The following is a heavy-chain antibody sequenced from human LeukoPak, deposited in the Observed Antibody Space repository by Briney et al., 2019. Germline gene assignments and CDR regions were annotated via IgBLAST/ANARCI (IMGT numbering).Heavy chain of an antibody. CDR1: NGAVKNYY. D-gene: IGHD1-26*01. J-gene: IGHJ4*02. V-gene: IGHV4-59*02. CDR2: FLYSGTT. CDR3: ATLVYSGSRYHFDT. Sequence: PSGTLSLTCSVSNGAVKNYYWTWIRQPPGQGLEWIGNFLYSGTTTYRASLDSRLIISVDNSKNTVSLRLFSVTAADTAVYYCATLVYSGSRYHFDTWGQGTLVTVSS.